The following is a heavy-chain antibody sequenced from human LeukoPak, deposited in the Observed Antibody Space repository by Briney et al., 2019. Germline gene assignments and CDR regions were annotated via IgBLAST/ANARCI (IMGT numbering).Heavy chain of an antibody. Sequence: HPGGSLRLSCAASGFTFSSYGMHWVRQAPGKGLEWVAVIWYDGSNKYYADSVKGRFTISRDNSKNTLYLQMDSLRAEDTAVYYCARDWQYGDNPPWTLDYWGQGTLVTVSS. D-gene: IGHD3/OR15-3a*01. CDR3: ARDWQYGDNPPWTLDY. CDR1: GFTFSSYG. V-gene: IGHV3-33*01. CDR2: IWYDGSNK. J-gene: IGHJ4*02.